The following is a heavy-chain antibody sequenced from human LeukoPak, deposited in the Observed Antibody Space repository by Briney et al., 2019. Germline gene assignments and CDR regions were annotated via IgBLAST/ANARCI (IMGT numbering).Heavy chain of an antibody. CDR2: IYYSGST. Sequence: SETLSLTCTVSGGSISSGGYYWSWIRQHPGKGLEWIGYIYYSGSTYYNPSLKSRVTISEDTSKNQFSLKLSSVTAADTAVYYCARNPGRKWQQLGGDFDSWGPGTLFTASS. CDR3: ARNPGRKWQQLGGDFDS. J-gene: IGHJ4*02. CDR1: GGSISSGGYY. D-gene: IGHD6-13*01. V-gene: IGHV4-31*03.